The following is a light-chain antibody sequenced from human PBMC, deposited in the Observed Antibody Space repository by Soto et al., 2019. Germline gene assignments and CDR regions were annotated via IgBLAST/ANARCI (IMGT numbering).Light chain of an antibody. CDR2: DVT. CDR1: SSDVGGYNF. V-gene: IGLV2-14*01. J-gene: IGLJ2*01. CDR3: SSYTSSSTLV. Sequence: QSALTQPASVSGSPGQSITISCTGTSSDVGGYNFVSWYQQHPGKGPKLMIYDVTNRPSGVSNRFFGSKSGNTASLTISGLQAEDEADYYCSSYTSSSTLVFGGGTKLTVL.